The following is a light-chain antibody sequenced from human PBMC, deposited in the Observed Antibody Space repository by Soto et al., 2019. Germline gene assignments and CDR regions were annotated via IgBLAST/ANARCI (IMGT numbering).Light chain of an antibody. CDR3: QQSYSTPT. CDR1: QSISSY. V-gene: IGKV1-39*01. Sequence: DIQMTQSPSSLSASVGDRVTITCRASQSISSYLNWYQQKPGKAPNLLIYAASSLQSGFQSRFSGSGSGTYFTHTISSLQPEDFATYYCQQSYSTPTFGQGTKVEIK. J-gene: IGKJ1*01. CDR2: AAS.